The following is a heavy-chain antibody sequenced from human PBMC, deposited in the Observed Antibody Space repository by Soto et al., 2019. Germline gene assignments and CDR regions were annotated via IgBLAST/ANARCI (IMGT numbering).Heavy chain of an antibody. D-gene: IGHD3-16*02. V-gene: IGHV3-33*01. CDR1: GFTFSSYG. J-gene: IGHJ6*02. CDR2: IWYDGSNK. CDR3: ARGWYDYVWGSYRFPNYYYYGMDV. Sequence: GGSLRLSCAASGFTFSSYGMHWVRQAPGKGLEWVAVIWYDGSNKYYADSVKGRFTISRDNSKNTLYLQMNSLRAEDTAVYYCARGWYDYVWGSYRFPNYYYYGMDVWGQGTTVTVSS.